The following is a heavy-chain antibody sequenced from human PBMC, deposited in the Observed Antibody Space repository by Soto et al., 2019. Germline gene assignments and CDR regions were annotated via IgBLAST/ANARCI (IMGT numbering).Heavy chain of an antibody. V-gene: IGHV4-34*02. J-gene: IGHJ4*02. D-gene: IGHD6-13*01. CDR2: VTDRGTT. CDR1: GGSCSAYS. Sequence: QVQLQQWGAGQLKPSETLSLACAVYGGSCSAYSWTWVRQPPGKGLEWMGDVTDRGTTNYNPSLESRLTITVCGSRNQFSLELTSVTAADSAVYYCARARTAAPRFDYWGQGTLVTGSS. CDR3: ARARTAAPRFDY.